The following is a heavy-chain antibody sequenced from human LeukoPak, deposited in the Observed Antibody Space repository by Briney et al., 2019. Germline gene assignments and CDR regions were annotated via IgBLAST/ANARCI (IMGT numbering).Heavy chain of an antibody. CDR3: ARGTPGIAAENAFDI. J-gene: IGHJ3*02. CDR2: IYYSGST. V-gene: IGHV4-59*01. D-gene: IGHD6-13*01. CDR1: GGSISSYY. Sequence: SETLSLTCTVSGGSISSYYWSWIRQPPGKGLEWIGYIYYSGSTNYNPSLKSRVTISVDTSKNQFSLKLSSVTAADTAVYYCARGTPGIAAENAFDIWGQGTMVTVSS.